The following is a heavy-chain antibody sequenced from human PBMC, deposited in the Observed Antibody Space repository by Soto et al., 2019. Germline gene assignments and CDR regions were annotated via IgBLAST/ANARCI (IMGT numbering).Heavy chain of an antibody. V-gene: IGHV3-30-3*01. J-gene: IGHJ4*02. CDR3: VRDLLNCCSRRLDY. Sequence: QVQLVESGGGVVQPGRSLRLSCAASGFTFSSYAMHWVRQAPGKGLEWVAVISYDGSNQYYADSVKGRFTFSRDNSKNTLYLQMDSLRAEDTAVYYCVRDLLNCCSRRLDYWGQGTLVIVSS. CDR1: GFTFSSYA. D-gene: IGHD2-15*01. CDR2: ISYDGSNQ.